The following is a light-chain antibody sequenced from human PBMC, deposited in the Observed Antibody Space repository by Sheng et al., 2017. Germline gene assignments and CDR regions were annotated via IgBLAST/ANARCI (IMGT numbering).Light chain of an antibody. J-gene: IGKJ2*01. CDR3: LQDYNSPYT. Sequence: EIVMTQSPATLSVSPGERATLSCRASQSISNNLAWYQQKPGQAPRLLIYGASTRATGIPARFSGSASGTEFTLSISSLQPEDFATYYCLQDYNSPYTFGQGTRLEMK. CDR2: GAS. CDR1: QSISNN. V-gene: IGKV3-15*01.